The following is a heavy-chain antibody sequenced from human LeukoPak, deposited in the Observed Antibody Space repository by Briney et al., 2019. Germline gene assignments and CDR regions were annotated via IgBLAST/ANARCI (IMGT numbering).Heavy chain of an antibody. J-gene: IGHJ4*02. V-gene: IGHV4-30-2*01. CDR3: ARFDIYFDY. D-gene: IGHD3-9*01. Sequence: SETLSPTCTVSGGSISSGGFSWSWIRQPPGKGLEWIGHIYHSGSTYYNPSLKNRVSISVDRSKNQFSLKLNSVTAADTAVYYCARFDIYFDYWGQGTLVTVSS. CDR2: IYHSGST. CDR1: GGSISSGGFS.